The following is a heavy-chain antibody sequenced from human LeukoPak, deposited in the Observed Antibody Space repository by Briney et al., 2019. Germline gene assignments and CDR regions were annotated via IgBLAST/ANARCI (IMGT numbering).Heavy chain of an antibody. J-gene: IGHJ4*02. D-gene: IGHD4-17*01. CDR2: ISSSSSTI. CDR1: GFTFSSYS. Sequence: PGGSLRLSCAASGFTFSSYSMNWVRQAPGKGLEWVSYISSSSSTIYYADSVKGRFTISRDNANNSLYLQMNSLRAEDTAVYYCAREDYAYDFDYWGQGTLVTVSS. CDR3: AREDYAYDFDY. V-gene: IGHV3-48*01.